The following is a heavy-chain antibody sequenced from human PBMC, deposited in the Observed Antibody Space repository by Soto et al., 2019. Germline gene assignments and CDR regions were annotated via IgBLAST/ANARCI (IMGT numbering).Heavy chain of an antibody. Sequence: GGSLRLSCAASGFTFSSYGMHWVRQAPGKGLEWVAVISYDGSNKYYADSVKGRFTISRDNSKNTLYLQMNSLRAEDTAVYYCAKDSIWFGDDAGFRNHYYYYYYMDVWGKGTTVTVSS. J-gene: IGHJ6*03. V-gene: IGHV3-30*18. CDR1: GFTFSSYG. D-gene: IGHD3-10*01. CDR2: ISYDGSNK. CDR3: AKDSIWFGDDAGFRNHYYYYYYMDV.